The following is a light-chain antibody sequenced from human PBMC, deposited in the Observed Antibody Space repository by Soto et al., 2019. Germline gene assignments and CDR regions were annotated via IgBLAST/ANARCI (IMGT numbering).Light chain of an antibody. J-gene: IGKJ2*01. CDR2: AAS. V-gene: IGKV1-39*01. CDR1: QIIVNY. CDR3: QHSYTAPYT. Sequence: DIQMTQSPSSLSASVGDRVTSTCRASQIIVNYLSWYQQKPGKVPRLLIYAASRLQSGVSLRFNGSGSGTDFTLTINSLQPEDCATYFCQHSYTAPYTFGQGTKVEI.